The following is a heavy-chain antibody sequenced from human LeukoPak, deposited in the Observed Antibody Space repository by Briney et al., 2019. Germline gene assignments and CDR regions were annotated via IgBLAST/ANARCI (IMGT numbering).Heavy chain of an antibody. CDR2: INHSGST. CDR1: GGSFSGYY. D-gene: IGHD6-13*01. Sequence: PSETLSLTCAVYGGSFSGYYWSWIRQPPGKGLKWIGEINHSGSTNYNPSLKSRVTISVDTSKNQFSLKLRSVTAADTAVYYCARGVRAAAAPEYWFDPWGQGTLVTVSS. CDR3: ARGVRAAAAPEYWFDP. J-gene: IGHJ5*02. V-gene: IGHV4-34*01.